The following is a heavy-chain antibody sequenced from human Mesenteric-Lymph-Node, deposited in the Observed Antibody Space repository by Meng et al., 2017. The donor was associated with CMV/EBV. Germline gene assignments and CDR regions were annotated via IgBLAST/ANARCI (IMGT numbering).Heavy chain of an antibody. CDR2: IYYSGST. CDR1: GGSISSYY. D-gene: IGHD6-19*01. V-gene: IGHV4-59*08. Sequence: SLTCTVSGGSISSYYWSWIRQPPGKGLEWIGYIYYSGSTNYNPSLKSRVTISVDTSKNQFSLKLSSVTAADTAVYYCARRGGWILDYWGQGTLVTVSS. CDR3: ARRGGWILDY. J-gene: IGHJ4*02.